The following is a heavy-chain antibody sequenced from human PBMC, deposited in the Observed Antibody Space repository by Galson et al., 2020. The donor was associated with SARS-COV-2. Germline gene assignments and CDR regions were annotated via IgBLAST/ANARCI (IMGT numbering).Heavy chain of an antibody. CDR2: ISTNGVNT. D-gene: IGHD1-20*01. CDR1: GFIFSNFA. J-gene: IGHJ4*02. Sequence: QAGGSLRLSCSASGFIFSNFAMHWIRQAPGKGLEYVSAISTNGVNTWYADSMKGRFTISRDNSKNTLFLQMNSLTSEDSAIYYCMKNNWNDGDDHWGQGTLVTVSS. CDR3: MKNNWNDGDDH. V-gene: IGHV3-64D*08.